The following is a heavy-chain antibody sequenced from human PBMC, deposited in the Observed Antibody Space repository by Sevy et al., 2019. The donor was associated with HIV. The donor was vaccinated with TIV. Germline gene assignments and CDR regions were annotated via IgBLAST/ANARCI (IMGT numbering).Heavy chain of an antibody. CDR1: GFTFSSYA. Sequence: GGSLRLSCAASGFTFSSYAMSWVRQAPGKGLEWVSAIGGSGGRTYYADSVKGRFTISRDNSKNTVYLQMNSLRAEDTVVYYCAKDRGSGSYGAFDAFDIWGQGTMVTVSS. J-gene: IGHJ3*02. V-gene: IGHV3-23*01. CDR2: IGGSGGRT. D-gene: IGHD1-26*01. CDR3: AKDRGSGSYGAFDAFDI.